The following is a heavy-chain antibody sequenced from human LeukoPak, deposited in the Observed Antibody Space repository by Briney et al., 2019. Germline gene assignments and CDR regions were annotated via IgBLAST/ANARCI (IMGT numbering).Heavy chain of an antibody. D-gene: IGHD6-19*01. Sequence: GGSLRLSCAASGFSFSTIYMSWVRQTPGKGLEWVSAISGGNTYYADSVKGRFTISRDNSKNTLYLQMNSLRAEDTALYYCAKDTVSGTPYCFHYWGQGTLVTVSS. J-gene: IGHJ4*02. CDR3: AKDTVSGTPYCFHY. CDR2: ISGGNT. V-gene: IGHV3-23*01. CDR1: GFSFSTIY.